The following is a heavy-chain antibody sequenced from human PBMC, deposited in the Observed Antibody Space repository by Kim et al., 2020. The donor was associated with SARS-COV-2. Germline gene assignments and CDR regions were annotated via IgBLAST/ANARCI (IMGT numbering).Heavy chain of an antibody. V-gene: IGHV1-3*01. D-gene: IGHD6-13*01. Sequence: KYGQQFKGRATITRDTSASTAYMELSSLRSEDTAVYYCARDPLAAAAFMDVWGKGTTVTVSS. CDR3: ARDPLAAAAFMDV. J-gene: IGHJ6*03.